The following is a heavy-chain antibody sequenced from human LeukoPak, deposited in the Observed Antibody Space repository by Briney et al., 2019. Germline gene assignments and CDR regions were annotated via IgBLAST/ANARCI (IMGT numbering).Heavy chain of an antibody. CDR2: IIPMFGIA. CDR3: ARDRPYTGGWRGFDY. CDR1: GYTFTTYG. J-gene: IGHJ4*02. Sequence: SVKVSCKASGYTFTTYGISWVRQAPGQGLEWMGGIIPMFGIANYAQKFQGRVTITADESTSTAYMELSSLRSEDTAVYYCARDRPYTGGWRGFDYWGQGTLVTVSS. V-gene: IGHV1-69*13. D-gene: IGHD6-19*01.